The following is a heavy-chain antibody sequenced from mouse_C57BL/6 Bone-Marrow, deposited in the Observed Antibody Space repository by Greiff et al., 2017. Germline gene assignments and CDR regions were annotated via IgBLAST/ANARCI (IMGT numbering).Heavy chain of an antibody. CDR2: IKPYNGGT. D-gene: IGHD1-1*01. J-gene: IGHJ1*03. CDR1: GYTFTDYY. Sequence: VKLQQSGPVLVKPGASVKMSCKASGYTFTDYYMNWVKQSHGKSLEWIGVIKPYNGGTSYNQKVKGKATLTVDQSSSTAYMELNSLTSEDSAVYYCARRHYYGNWYFDVWGTGTTVTVSS. CDR3: ARRHYYGNWYFDV. V-gene: IGHV1-19*01.